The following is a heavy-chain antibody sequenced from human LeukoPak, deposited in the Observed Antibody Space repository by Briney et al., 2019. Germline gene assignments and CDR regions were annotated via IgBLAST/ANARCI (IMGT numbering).Heavy chain of an antibody. J-gene: IGHJ4*02. D-gene: IGHD3-22*01. V-gene: IGHV3-30*04. Sequence: GRSLRLSCAASGFTFSSFAMHWVRQAPGKGLEWVAVISYDGSNKYYADSVKGRFTISRDNSKNTLYLQMNSLRAEDTAVYYCARDPRGPTGYDSSGRDTFDYWGRGTLVTVSS. CDR3: ARDPRGPTGYDSSGRDTFDY. CDR1: GFTFSSFA. CDR2: ISYDGSNK.